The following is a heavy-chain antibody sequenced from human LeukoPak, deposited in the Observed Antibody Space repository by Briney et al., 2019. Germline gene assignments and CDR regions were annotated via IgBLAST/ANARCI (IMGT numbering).Heavy chain of an antibody. CDR3: ARVWKDTAMIHFDY. Sequence: SETLSLTCTVSGGSISSGGYYWSWIRQHPGTGLECIGYIYYSGSTYYNPSLKSRVTISVDTSKNQFSLKLSSVTAADTAVYYCARVWKDTAMIHFDYWGQGTLVTVSS. CDR1: GGSISSGGYY. CDR2: IYYSGST. V-gene: IGHV4-31*03. D-gene: IGHD5-18*01. J-gene: IGHJ4*02.